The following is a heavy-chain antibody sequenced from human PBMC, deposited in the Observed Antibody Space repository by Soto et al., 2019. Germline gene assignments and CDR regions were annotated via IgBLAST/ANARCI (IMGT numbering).Heavy chain of an antibody. V-gene: IGHV1-69*13. CDR3: ARDPPQIYCSGGSCYSPSVYYYGMDV. CDR2: IIPIFGTA. CDR1: GGTFSSYA. Sequence: ASVKVSCKASGGTFSSYAISWVRQAPGQGLEWMGGIIPIFGTANYAQKFQGRVTITADESTSTAYMELSSLRSEDTAVYYCARDPPQIYCSGGSCYSPSVYYYGMDVWGQGTTVTVSS. J-gene: IGHJ6*02. D-gene: IGHD2-15*01.